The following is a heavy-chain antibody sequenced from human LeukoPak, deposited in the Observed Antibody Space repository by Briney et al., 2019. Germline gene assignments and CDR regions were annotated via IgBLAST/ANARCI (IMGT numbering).Heavy chain of an antibody. D-gene: IGHD5-12*01. CDR2: ISSSGGST. J-gene: IGHJ4*02. CDR3: AKHPHSGYNLWIVDY. Sequence: PGGSLRLSCADSGFTFSTYAMSWVRQAPGKGLEWVSAISSSGGSTYYADSVKGRFTISRDNSKNTLDLQMNSLRAEDTAVYYCAKHPHSGYNLWIVDYWGQGILVTVSS. V-gene: IGHV3-23*01. CDR1: GFTFSTYA.